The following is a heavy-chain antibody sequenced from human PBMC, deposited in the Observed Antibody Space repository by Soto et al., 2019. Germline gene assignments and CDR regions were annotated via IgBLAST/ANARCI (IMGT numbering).Heavy chain of an antibody. Sequence: QVQLQQWGAGPLRPLETLSLTCGVSGGSFSGYYWAWIRQSPGKGLEWIGEINDRGSINYNPSLKSRVSISVATSKHHYSLNLRSVTAADTAVYYCARESHDILTGPPWVWYFDLWGRGTRVTVSS. CDR1: GGSFSGYY. V-gene: IGHV4-34*01. CDR2: INDRGSI. D-gene: IGHD3-9*01. CDR3: ARESHDILTGPPWVWYFDL. J-gene: IGHJ2*01.